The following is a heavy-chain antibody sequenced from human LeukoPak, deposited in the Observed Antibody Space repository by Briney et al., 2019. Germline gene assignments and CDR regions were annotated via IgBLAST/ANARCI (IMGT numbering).Heavy chain of an antibody. D-gene: IGHD6-13*01. CDR3: AREVAAAGTYDY. CDR1: GGSISSGGYY. Sequence: SQTLSLTCTVSGGSISSGGYYWSWIRQHPGKGLEWIGYIYYSGSTYYNPSLKSRVTISVDTSKNQFSLKLSSVTAADTAVYYCAREVAAAGTYDYWGQGALVTVSS. V-gene: IGHV4-31*03. CDR2: IYYSGST. J-gene: IGHJ4*02.